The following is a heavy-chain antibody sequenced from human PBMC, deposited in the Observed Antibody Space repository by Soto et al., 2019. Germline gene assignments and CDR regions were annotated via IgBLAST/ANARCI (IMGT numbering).Heavy chain of an antibody. CDR2: INPNSGGT. Sequence: ASVKVSCKASGYTFTGYYMHWVRQAPGQGLEWMGWINPNSGGTNYAQKFQGWVTMTRDTSISTAYMELSRLRSDDTAVYYCAREQIGQLPHNDAFDIWGQGTKVTV. D-gene: IGHD2-2*01. J-gene: IGHJ3*02. V-gene: IGHV1-2*04. CDR1: GYTFTGYY. CDR3: AREQIGQLPHNDAFDI.